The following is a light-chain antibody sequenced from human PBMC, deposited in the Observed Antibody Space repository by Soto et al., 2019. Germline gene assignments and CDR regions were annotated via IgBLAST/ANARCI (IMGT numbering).Light chain of an antibody. Sequence: QSVLTQPPSASGTPGQGVTISCSGSTSNIGSNYVYWYQQLPGTAPKLLIYRNNQRPSGVPDRFSGSKSGTSASLAISGLRSDDEADYFCATSDDSLNGFYVFGTGTKVTVL. CDR1: TSNIGSNY. V-gene: IGLV1-47*01. J-gene: IGLJ1*01. CDR2: RNN. CDR3: ATSDDSLNGFYV.